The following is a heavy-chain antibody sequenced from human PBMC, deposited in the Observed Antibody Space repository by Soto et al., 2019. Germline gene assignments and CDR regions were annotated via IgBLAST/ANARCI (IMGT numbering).Heavy chain of an antibody. D-gene: IGHD7-27*01. V-gene: IGHV3-15*07. CDR3: TRRPKLGDGGVGSRDY. Sequence: EVKMVESGGGLVEPGGSLRLSCAASGFAFTDAWMNWVRQAPGKGLEWVGRIKDNAQGGTADYAAPVKGRFIISRDDSKNTLYLQMYGLQTEDTGIYYCTRRPKLGDGGVGSRDYWGRGTLVAVSS. J-gene: IGHJ4*02. CDR1: GFAFTDAW. CDR2: IKDNAQGGTA.